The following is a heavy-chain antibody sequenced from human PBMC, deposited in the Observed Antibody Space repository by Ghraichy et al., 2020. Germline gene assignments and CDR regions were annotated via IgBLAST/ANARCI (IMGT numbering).Heavy chain of an antibody. J-gene: IGHJ3*02. Sequence: GGSLRLSCAASGFTFSSYAMRWVRQAPGKGLEWVAVISYDGSNKYYADSVKGRFTISRDNSKNTLYLQMNSLRAEDTAVYYCAKARRQLGAFDIWGQGTMGTVSS. CDR1: GFTFSSYA. CDR2: ISYDGSNK. V-gene: IGHV3-30*18. CDR3: AKARRQLGAFDI. D-gene: IGHD6-6*01.